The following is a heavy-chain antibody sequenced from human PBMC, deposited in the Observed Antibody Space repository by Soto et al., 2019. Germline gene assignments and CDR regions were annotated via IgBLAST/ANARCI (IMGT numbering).Heavy chain of an antibody. D-gene: IGHD3-3*01. CDR2: INHTGGT. J-gene: IGHJ5*02. CDR1: GGSVNGYY. Sequence: SETLSLTCAVYGGSVNGYYWNWIRQPPGKGLEWIGEINHTGGTRYNPSLKSRVTMSVDTSKNQFSLRLSSVTAADTAIYYCATRITVFGLLIPPFDPWGQGTQVTVSS. CDR3: ATRITVFGLLIPPFDP. V-gene: IGHV4-34*01.